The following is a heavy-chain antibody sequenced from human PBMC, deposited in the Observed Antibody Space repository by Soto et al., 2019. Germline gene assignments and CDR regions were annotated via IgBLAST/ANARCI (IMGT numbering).Heavy chain of an antibody. D-gene: IGHD3-3*01. CDR2: INHTGGT. J-gene: IGHJ5*02. CDR1: GGSVNGYY. Sequence: SETLSLTCAVYGGSVNGYYWNWIRQPPGKGLEWIGEINHTGGTRYNPSLKSRVTMSVDTSKNQFSLRLSSVTAADTAIYYCATRITVFGLLIPPFDPWGQGTQVTVSS. CDR3: ATRITVFGLLIPPFDP. V-gene: IGHV4-34*01.